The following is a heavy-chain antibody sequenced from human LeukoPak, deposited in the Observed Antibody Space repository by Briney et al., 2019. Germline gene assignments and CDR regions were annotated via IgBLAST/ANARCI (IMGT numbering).Heavy chain of an antibody. Sequence: SETLSLTCTVSGGSISSYYWSWIRQPPGKGLEWIGYIYYSGSTNYNPSLKSRVTISVDTSKNQFSLKLSSVTAADTAVYYCARGRYYDFWSASHPFFDYWGQGTLVTVSS. V-gene: IGHV4-59*12. CDR2: IYYSGST. CDR3: ARGRYYDFWSASHPFFDY. J-gene: IGHJ4*02. D-gene: IGHD3-3*01. CDR1: GGSISSYY.